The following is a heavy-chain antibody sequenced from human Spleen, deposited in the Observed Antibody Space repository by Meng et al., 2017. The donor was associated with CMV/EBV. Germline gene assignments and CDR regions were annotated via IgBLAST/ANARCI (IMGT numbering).Heavy chain of an antibody. J-gene: IGHJ4*02. V-gene: IGHV3-7*01. D-gene: IGHD3-10*01. CDR3: TKLFDY. CDR1: GFTVSRYW. CDR2: IKEDGSET. Sequence: GESLKISCAASGFTVSRYWMTWVRQAPGKGLGWVANIKEDGSETYYVDSVRGRFTISRDNAKSSVYLQMNSLRAEDTGVYFCTKLFDYWGQGTLVTVSS.